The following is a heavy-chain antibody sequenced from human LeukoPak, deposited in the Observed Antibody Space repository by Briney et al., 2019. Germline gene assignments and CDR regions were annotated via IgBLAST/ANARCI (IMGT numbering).Heavy chain of an antibody. CDR1: GYTFTGYY. CDR3: ARVAEGIVGARYYFDY. V-gene: IGHV1-2*02. J-gene: IGHJ4*02. D-gene: IGHD1-26*01. Sequence: ASVTVSCKASGYTFTGYYMHWVRQAPGQGLEWMGWINPNSGGTNYAQKFQGRVTMTRDTSISTAYMELSRLRSDDTAVYYCARVAEGIVGARYYFDYWGQGTLVTVSS. CDR2: INPNSGGT.